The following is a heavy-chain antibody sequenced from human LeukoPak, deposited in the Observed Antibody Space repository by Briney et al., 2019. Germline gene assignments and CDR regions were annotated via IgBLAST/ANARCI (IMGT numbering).Heavy chain of an antibody. Sequence: PGGSLRLSCAASGFTFSSYGMHWVRRAPGKGLEWVAFIRYDGSDKYYADSVKGRFTISRDNSKNTLYLRMNSLRAEDTAVYYCAKDPGYRSSWYSHLDYRGHGTLVTVSS. CDR3: AKDPGYRSSWYSHLDY. CDR2: IRYDGSDK. V-gene: IGHV3-30*02. CDR1: GFTFSSYG. D-gene: IGHD6-13*01. J-gene: IGHJ4*01.